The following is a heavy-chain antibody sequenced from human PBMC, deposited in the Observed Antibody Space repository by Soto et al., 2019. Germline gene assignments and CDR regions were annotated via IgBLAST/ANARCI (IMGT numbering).Heavy chain of an antibody. CDR3: AKYDSSGPRISYYGMDV. CDR2: ISYDGSNK. Sequence: QVQLVESGGGVVQPGRSLSLSCAASGFTFSSYGMHWVRQAPGKGLEWVAVISYDGSNKYYADSVKGRFTISRDNSKNSLYLQMNSRRAEDTAVYYCAKYDSSGPRISYYGMDVWGQGTTVTVSS. J-gene: IGHJ6*02. D-gene: IGHD3-22*01. V-gene: IGHV3-30*18. CDR1: GFTFSSYG.